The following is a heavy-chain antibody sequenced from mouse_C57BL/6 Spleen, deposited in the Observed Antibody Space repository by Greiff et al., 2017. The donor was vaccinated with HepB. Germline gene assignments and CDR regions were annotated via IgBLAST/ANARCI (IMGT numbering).Heavy chain of an antibody. Sequence: EVKLMESEGGLVQPGSSMKLSCTASGFTFSDYYMAWVRQVPEKGLEWVANINYDGSSTYYLDSLKSRFIISRDNAKNILYLQMSSLKSEDTATYYCATSNWDVYAMDYWGQGTSVTVSS. V-gene: IGHV5-16*01. CDR1: GFTFSDYY. D-gene: IGHD4-1*01. J-gene: IGHJ4*01. CDR3: ATSNWDVYAMDY. CDR2: INYDGSST.